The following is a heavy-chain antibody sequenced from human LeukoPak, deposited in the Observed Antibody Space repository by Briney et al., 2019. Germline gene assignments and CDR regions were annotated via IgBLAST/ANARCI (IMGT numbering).Heavy chain of an antibody. CDR3: ARQNSGSYYGYYYYGMDV. D-gene: IGHD1-26*01. CDR2: IYPGDSDT. Sequence: GESLKISCKDSGYSFTSYWIGWVRQMPGKGLEWMGIIYPGDSDTRYSPSFQGQVTISADKSISTAYLQWSSLKASDTAMYHCARQNSGSYYGYYYYGMDVWGQGTTVTVSS. J-gene: IGHJ6*02. CDR1: GYSFTSYW. V-gene: IGHV5-51*01.